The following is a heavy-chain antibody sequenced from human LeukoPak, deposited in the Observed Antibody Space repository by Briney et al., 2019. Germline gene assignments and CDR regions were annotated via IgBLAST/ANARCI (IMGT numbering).Heavy chain of an antibody. CDR3: ASLDTAMPLGGYFDY. V-gene: IGHV3-30-3*01. CDR1: GFTFSSYA. Sequence: PGGSLRLSCAASGFTFSSYAMHWVRQAPGKGLEWVAVISYDGSNKYYADSMKGRFTISRDNSKNTLYLQMNSQRAEDTAVYYCASLDTAMPLGGYFDYWGQGTLVTVSS. CDR2: ISYDGSNK. D-gene: IGHD5-18*01. J-gene: IGHJ4*02.